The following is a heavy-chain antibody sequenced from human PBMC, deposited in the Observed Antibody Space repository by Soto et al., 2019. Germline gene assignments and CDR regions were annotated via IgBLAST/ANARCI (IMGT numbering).Heavy chain of an antibody. CDR2: INAYNGNT. V-gene: IGHV1-3*01. CDR3: ARVREGGYYDSSGYIDY. Sequence: ASVKVSCKASGYSFTSYAIHWLRQAPGQRLEWMGWINAYNGNTKYAQKLQGRVTMTRDTSTSTAYMELRSLRSDDTAVYYCARVREGGYYDSSGYIDYWGQGTLVTVSS. J-gene: IGHJ4*02. CDR1: GYSFTSYA. D-gene: IGHD3-22*01.